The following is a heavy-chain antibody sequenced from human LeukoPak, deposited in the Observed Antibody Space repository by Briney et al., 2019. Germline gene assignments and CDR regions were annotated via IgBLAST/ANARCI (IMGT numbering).Heavy chain of an antibody. CDR1: GFTFTDYY. Sequence: GGSLRLSCAASGFTFTDYYMTWIRQAPGKGLEWLSYISTTSTYTNYADSVKGRFTNSRDNANNSLSLQMDSLRAEDTAVYYCARIKGYSSSPFDHWGQGILVTVSS. D-gene: IGHD6-6*01. J-gene: IGHJ4*02. CDR2: ISTTSTYT. CDR3: ARIKGYSSSPFDH. V-gene: IGHV3-11*06.